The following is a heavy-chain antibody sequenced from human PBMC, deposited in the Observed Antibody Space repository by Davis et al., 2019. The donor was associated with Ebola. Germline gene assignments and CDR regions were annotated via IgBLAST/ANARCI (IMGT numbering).Heavy chain of an antibody. D-gene: IGHD1-26*01. V-gene: IGHV3-11*01. CDR2: ISSSGNPV. CDR3: ARARGVGATSIAWFDP. Sequence: GESLKISCAASGFTFASYAMSWIRQAPGKGLECVSYISSSGNPVYYADSVKGRFTISRDNAKNSLYLQMTGLRAEDTAVYYCARARGVGATSIAWFDPWGQGTLVTVSS. J-gene: IGHJ5*02. CDR1: GFTFASYA.